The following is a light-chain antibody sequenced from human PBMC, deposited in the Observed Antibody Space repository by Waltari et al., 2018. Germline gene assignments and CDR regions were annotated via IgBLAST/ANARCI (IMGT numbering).Light chain of an antibody. J-gene: IGLJ2*01. V-gene: IGLV2-23*02. CDR1: SSDVGNYKR. Sequence: QSALTQPASVSGSPGQSITISCTGTSSDVGNYKRVSWYQQHPGKALKLMIYSVSKRPSGGSDRFSGSKSGDMASLTISGLQPEDEAEYFCSSYAGSSKGVFGGGTKVTVL. CDR3: SSYAGSSKGV. CDR2: SVS.